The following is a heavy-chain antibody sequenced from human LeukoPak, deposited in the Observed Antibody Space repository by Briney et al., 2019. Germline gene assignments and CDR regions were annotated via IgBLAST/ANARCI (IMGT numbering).Heavy chain of an antibody. CDR1: GFTFDDYA. CDR2: ISWDGGST. CDR3: AKDSVAVAGHGVVGYFDY. Sequence: PGGSLRLSCAASGFTFDDYAMHWVRQAPGKGLEWVSLISWDGGSTYYADSVKGRFTISRDNAKNSLYLQMNSLRAEDMALYYCAKDSVAVAGHGVVGYFDYWGQGTLVTVSS. J-gene: IGHJ4*02. V-gene: IGHV3-43D*03. D-gene: IGHD6-19*01.